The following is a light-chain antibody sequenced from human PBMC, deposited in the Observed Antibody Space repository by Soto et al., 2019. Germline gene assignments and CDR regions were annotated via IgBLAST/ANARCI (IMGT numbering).Light chain of an antibody. J-gene: IGKJ1*01. CDR1: QSVSSY. CDR3: QQYETFSGT. V-gene: IGKV3-11*01. CDR2: DAS. Sequence: EIVLTQSPATLSLSPGERATLSCRASQSVSSYLAWYQQKPGQAPRLLIYDASNRATGIPARFSGSGSGTDFTLTIASLQPGDFATYYCQQYETFSGTFGPGTKVDIK.